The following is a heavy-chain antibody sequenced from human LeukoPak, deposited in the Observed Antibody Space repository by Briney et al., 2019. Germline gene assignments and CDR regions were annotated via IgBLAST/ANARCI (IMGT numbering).Heavy chain of an antibody. Sequence: PGGSLRLSCAASGFTFSTYAMHWVRQAPGKGLEWVANIKQDGSEKYYVDSVKGRFTISRDNAKNSLYLQMNSLRAEDTAVYYCARDPPEWLRFGEDVWGKGTTVTVSS. CDR1: GFTFSTYA. V-gene: IGHV3-7*01. CDR3: ARDPPEWLRFGEDV. D-gene: IGHD5-12*01. CDR2: IKQDGSEK. J-gene: IGHJ6*04.